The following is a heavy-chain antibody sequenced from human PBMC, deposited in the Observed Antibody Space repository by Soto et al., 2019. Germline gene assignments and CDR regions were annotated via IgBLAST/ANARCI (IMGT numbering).Heavy chain of an antibody. CDR3: EGGFGVGRKGNGNGSYYFDY. CDR2: IYYSGST. J-gene: IGHJ4*02. CDR1: GGSISSYY. V-gene: IGHV4-59*12. Sequence: PSETLSLTCTVSGGSISSYYWSWIRQPPGKGLEWIGYIYYSGSTNYNPSLKSRVTISVDTSKNQFSLKLSSVTAADTAVYYCEGGFGVGRKGNGNGSYYFDYWGQGTLVTVSS. D-gene: IGHD3-3*01.